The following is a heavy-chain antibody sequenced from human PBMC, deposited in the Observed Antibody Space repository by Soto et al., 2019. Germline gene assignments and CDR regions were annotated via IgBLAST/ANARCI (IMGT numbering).Heavy chain of an antibody. Sequence: ASVKVSCKASGGTFSSYAISWVRQAPGQGLEWMGGIIPIFGTANYAQKFQGRVTITADESTSTAYMELSSLRSEDTAVYYCASHVGDSSGYHPHYFDYWGQGTLVTVSS. CDR3: ASHVGDSSGYHPHYFDY. CDR1: GGTFSSYA. D-gene: IGHD3-22*01. CDR2: IIPIFGTA. V-gene: IGHV1-69*13. J-gene: IGHJ4*02.